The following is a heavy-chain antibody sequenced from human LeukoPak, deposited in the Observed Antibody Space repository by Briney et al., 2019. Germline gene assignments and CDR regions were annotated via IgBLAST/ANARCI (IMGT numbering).Heavy chain of an antibody. J-gene: IGHJ4*02. V-gene: IGHV4-31*02. Sequence: SETLSLTSSVSGGSISSDGSYWSWIRQHPGKGLEWTGHIYASGNTYYNPSLKSRVTISVDPSGIQFSLKLRSVTAADTAVYYCARLKGYDLYYFDYWGQGTLVTVSS. CDR1: GGSISSDGSY. D-gene: IGHD5-12*01. CDR3: ARLKGYDLYYFDY. CDR2: IYASGNT.